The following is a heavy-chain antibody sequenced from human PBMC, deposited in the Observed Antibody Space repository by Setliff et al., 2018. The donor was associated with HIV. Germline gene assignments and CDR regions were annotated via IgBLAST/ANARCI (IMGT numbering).Heavy chain of an antibody. J-gene: IGHJ4*02. CDR1: GFTFSSYA. Sequence: GGSLRLSCAASGFTFSSYAMSWVRQAPGRGLEWVSLIYNGNSNTYYADSVKGRFTVSRDNSKNTLYLQVNSRRAEDTAVYYCAKGPYYDILTGHFLFSYYFDNWGQGTLVTVSS. D-gene: IGHD3-9*01. CDR3: AKGPYYDILTGHFLFSYYFDN. CDR2: IYNGNSNT. V-gene: IGHV3-23*03.